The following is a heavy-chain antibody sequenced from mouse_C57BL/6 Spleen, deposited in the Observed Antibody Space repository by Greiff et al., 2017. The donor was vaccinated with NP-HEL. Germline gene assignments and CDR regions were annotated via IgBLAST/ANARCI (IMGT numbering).Heavy chain of an antibody. V-gene: IGHV5-4*01. CDR2: ISDGGSYT. J-gene: IGHJ1*03. CDR1: GFTFSSYA. Sequence: EVQVVESGGGLVKPGGSLKLSCAASGFTFSSYAMSWVRQTPEKRLEWVATISDGGSYTYYPDNVKGRFTISRDNAKNNLYLQMSHLKSEDTAMYYCARERPYFDVWGTGTTVTVSS. CDR3: ARERPYFDV.